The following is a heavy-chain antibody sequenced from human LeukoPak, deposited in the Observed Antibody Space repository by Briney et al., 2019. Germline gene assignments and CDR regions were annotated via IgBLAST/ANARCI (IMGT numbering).Heavy chain of an antibody. CDR1: GFTFSSYS. D-gene: IGHD3-22*01. Sequence: GGSLRLSCAASGFTFSSYSMNWVRQAPGKGLEWVSYISSSSSTIYYADSVKGRFTISRDNAKNSLYLQMNSLRDEDTAVYYCARSRAYGSTYWYFDLWGRGTLVTVSS. CDR2: ISSSSSTI. CDR3: ARSRAYGSTYWYFDL. J-gene: IGHJ2*01. V-gene: IGHV3-48*02.